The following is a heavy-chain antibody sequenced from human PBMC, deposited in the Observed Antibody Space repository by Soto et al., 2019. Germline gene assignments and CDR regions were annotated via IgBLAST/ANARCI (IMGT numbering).Heavy chain of an antibody. D-gene: IGHD1-20*01. CDR3: ARDQTGITTTGGGRIDH. V-gene: IGHV3-30-3*01. Sequence: ESGGGVVPPGRSLRLSCAASGFTFSTHAMHWVRQAPGKGLECVAIVSFDGSNKYYADSVKGRFTISRDNSKNTLYLQMSGLTPEDTAVYYCARDQTGITTTGGGRIDHWGQGTLVTVSS. CDR2: VSFDGSNK. J-gene: IGHJ4*02. CDR1: GFTFSTHA.